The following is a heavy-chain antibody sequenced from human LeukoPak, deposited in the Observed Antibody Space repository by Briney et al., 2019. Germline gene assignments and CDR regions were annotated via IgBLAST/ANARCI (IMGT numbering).Heavy chain of an antibody. J-gene: IGHJ3*02. CDR1: GGSFSDNY. CDR2: INHSGST. CDR3: ASPTTVTTSAYRAFDI. Sequence: PSETLSLTCAVYGGSFSDNYWSWIRQPPGKGLEWIGEINHSGSTNYSPSLRSRVTISVDTSKNQFSLKLRSVTAADTAVYYCASPTTVTTSAYRAFDIWGQGTMVTVSA. V-gene: IGHV4-34*01. D-gene: IGHD4-17*01.